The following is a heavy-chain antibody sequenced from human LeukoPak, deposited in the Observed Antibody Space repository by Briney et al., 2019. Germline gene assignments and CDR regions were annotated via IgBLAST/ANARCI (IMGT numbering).Heavy chain of an antibody. J-gene: IGHJ3*02. V-gene: IGHV1-46*01. CDR3: AREAGGGNSPYVFDI. CDR2: ISPSGGST. CDR1: GYTFTSYY. Sequence: DSLKVSCKASGYTFTSYYMHWVRQAPGQGLEWMGIISPSGGSTSYAQKFQGRVTMTRDTSTSTVYMELSSLRSEDTAVYYCAREAGGGNSPYVFDIWGQGTMVTV. D-gene: IGHD4-23*01.